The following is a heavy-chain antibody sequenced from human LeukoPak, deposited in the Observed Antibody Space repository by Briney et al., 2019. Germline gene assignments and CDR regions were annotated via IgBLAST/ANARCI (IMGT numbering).Heavy chain of an antibody. D-gene: IGHD6-13*01. J-gene: IGHJ5*02. V-gene: IGHV4-30-2*01. CDR3: ASFGGQQLGNWFDP. CDR1: GGSISSGGYS. Sequence: SETLSLTCAVSGGSISSGGYSWSWIRQPPGKGLEWIGYIYHSGSTYYNPPLKSRVTISVDRSKNQFSLKLSSVTAADTAVYYCASFGGQQLGNWFDPWGQGTLVTVSS. CDR2: IYHSGST.